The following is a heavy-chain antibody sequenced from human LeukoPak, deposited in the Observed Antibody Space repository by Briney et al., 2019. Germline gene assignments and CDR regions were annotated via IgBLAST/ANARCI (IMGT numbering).Heavy chain of an antibody. CDR1: GFTFTNYG. D-gene: IGHD3-10*01. CDR3: AKPSITMVRGAPFDY. J-gene: IGHJ4*02. CDR2: ISYDGSNK. Sequence: GGSLRLSCVASGFTFTNYGMHWVRQAPGKGLQWVAFISYDGSNKYYADSVKGRFTISRDNSKNTLYLQMNSLRAEDTAVYYCAKPSITMVRGAPFDYWGQGTLVTVSS. V-gene: IGHV3-30*18.